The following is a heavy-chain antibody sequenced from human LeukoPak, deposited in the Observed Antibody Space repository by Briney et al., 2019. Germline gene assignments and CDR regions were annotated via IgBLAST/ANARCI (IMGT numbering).Heavy chain of an antibody. J-gene: IGHJ6*03. Sequence: PGGSLRLSCAASGFTFDDYTMHWVRQAPGKGLEWVSLISWDGGSTYYADSVKGRFTISRDNSKNSLYLQMNSLRTEDTALYYCAKDGSSGYYSFYYYYMDVWGKGTTVTVSS. CDR1: GFTFDDYT. V-gene: IGHV3-43*01. D-gene: IGHD3-22*01. CDR2: ISWDGGST. CDR3: AKDGSSGYYSFYYYYMDV.